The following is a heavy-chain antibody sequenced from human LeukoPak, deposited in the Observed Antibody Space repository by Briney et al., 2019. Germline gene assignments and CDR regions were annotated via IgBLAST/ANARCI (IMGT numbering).Heavy chain of an antibody. CDR3: ARVVYFAGTSCYWFDP. CDR2: IYPGDSDT. D-gene: IGHD2-2*01. V-gene: IGHV5-51*01. J-gene: IGHJ5*02. Sequence: GESLKISCKGSGYSFTSYWIGWVRQMPGKGLEWMGIIYPGDSDTRYSPSFQGQVTISADKSISTAYLQWSSLKASDTAMYYCARVVYFAGTSCYWFDPWGQGTLVTVSS. CDR1: GYSFTSYW.